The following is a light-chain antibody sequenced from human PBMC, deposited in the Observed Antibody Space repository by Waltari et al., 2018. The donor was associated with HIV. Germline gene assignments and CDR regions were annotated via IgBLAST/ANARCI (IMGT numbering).Light chain of an antibody. CDR2: GKN. CDR3: NSRDSTTKRLI. CDR1: SLRNLY. J-gene: IGLJ2*01. V-gene: IGLV3-19*01. Sequence: SSELTQDPAASVALGQTVRITCQGDSLRNLYASWYQQKPGQAPVLVLYGKNNRPSGIPDRISGSSSGSTASLTITGTQAEDEADYYCNSRDSTTKRLIFGGGTKLTVL.